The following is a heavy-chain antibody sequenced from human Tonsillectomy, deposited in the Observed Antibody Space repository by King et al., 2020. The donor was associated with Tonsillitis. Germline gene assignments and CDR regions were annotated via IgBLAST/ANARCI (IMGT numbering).Heavy chain of an antibody. D-gene: IGHD2-15*01. J-gene: IGHJ4*02. V-gene: IGHV4-38-2*02. Sequence: TVSGYSISNGYYWGWVRQPPGRGLEWIGSINHSGSTHYNPYLKSRVTISVDTSKNHFSLNLTSVTAADTAVFYCARSDCSLDALDSWGRGTLVTVSS. CDR1: GYSISNGYY. CDR3: ARSDCSLDALDS. CDR2: INHSGST.